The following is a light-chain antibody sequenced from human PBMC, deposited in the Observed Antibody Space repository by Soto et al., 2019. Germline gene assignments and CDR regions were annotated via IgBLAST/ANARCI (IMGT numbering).Light chain of an antibody. Sequence: ELVMTPSPATLSVSPGERATLSCRASQSFSSNVAWYQQTPGQAPRLLIYGTSTRVTGIPARFSGSGSGTEFTLTISSLQSADFAVYSCQQYYNWPLTFGGGTKVDIK. CDR2: GTS. V-gene: IGKV3-15*01. CDR1: QSFSSN. CDR3: QQYYNWPLT. J-gene: IGKJ4*01.